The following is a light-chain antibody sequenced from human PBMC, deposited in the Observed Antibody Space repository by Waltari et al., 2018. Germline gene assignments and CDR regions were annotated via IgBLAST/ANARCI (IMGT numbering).Light chain of an antibody. J-gene: IGLJ3*02. V-gene: IGLV1-51*02. Sequence: QSVLTQPPSVSAAPGQKVTISCAGSSSNIGNNYVSWYQQLPGTAPKLLIYEKSNRPSGVPDRFSGSKSGTSATLGITGLQTGDEADYYCGTWDSSLGTFWVFGGGTKLTVL. CDR2: EKS. CDR3: GTWDSSLGTFWV. CDR1: SSNIGNNY.